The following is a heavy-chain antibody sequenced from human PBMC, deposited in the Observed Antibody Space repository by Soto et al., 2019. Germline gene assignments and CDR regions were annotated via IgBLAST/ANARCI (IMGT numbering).Heavy chain of an antibody. Sequence: SETLSLTCTVSGGSISSSSYYWGWIRQPPGKGLEWIGSIYYSGSTYYNPSLKSRVTISVDTSKNQFSLKLSSVTAADTAVYYCARHPSIYDYGDYDYYYYGMDVWGQGTTVTVSS. D-gene: IGHD4-17*01. CDR2: IYYSGST. J-gene: IGHJ6*02. CDR3: ARHPSIYDYGDYDYYYYGMDV. V-gene: IGHV4-39*01. CDR1: GGSISSSSYY.